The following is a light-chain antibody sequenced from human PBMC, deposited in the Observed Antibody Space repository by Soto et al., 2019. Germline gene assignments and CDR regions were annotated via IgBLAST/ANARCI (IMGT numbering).Light chain of an antibody. CDR2: GAS. J-gene: IGKJ1*01. Sequence: EIVLTQSPGTLSLSPGERATLSCRASQSVSSSYLAWYQQKPGQAPRLLIYGASSRATSIPDRFSGRGSGKDFYLTISRLEHEDVAVYYCQQYGSSPRTFGQGTKVEIK. CDR3: QQYGSSPRT. V-gene: IGKV3-20*01. CDR1: QSVSSSY.